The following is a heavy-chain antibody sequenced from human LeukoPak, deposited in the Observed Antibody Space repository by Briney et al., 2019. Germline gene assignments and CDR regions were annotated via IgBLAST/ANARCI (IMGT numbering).Heavy chain of an antibody. CDR1: GFTFSSYG. D-gene: IGHD6-19*01. CDR2: IWYDGSNK. J-gene: IGHJ4*02. Sequence: GRSLRLSCATSGFTFSSYGIDWVRQAPGKGPEWVAVIWYDGSNKYYADSVKGRFTISRDQSKNTAYLQMNSLRVEDTAVYYCARLGSGWSFDYWGQGALVTVSS. V-gene: IGHV3-33*01. CDR3: ARLGSGWSFDY.